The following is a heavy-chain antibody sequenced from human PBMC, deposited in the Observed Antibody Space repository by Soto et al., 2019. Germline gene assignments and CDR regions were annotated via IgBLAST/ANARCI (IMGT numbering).Heavy chain of an antibody. D-gene: IGHD3-10*01. J-gene: IGHJ6*02. CDR3: ARQGFGPLHGLVDV. Sequence: QVQLQESGPGLVKPSETMSLSCTVSGGSISSYYWSWFRQSPGKRMEWIGYVHHSWGSSYNPSLQSRVAISLDTSKSQLSLKVTSVIATDTAVYYCARQGFGPLHGLVDVWGQGTTVTVSS. V-gene: IGHV4-59*08. CDR1: GGSISSYY. CDR2: VHHSWGS.